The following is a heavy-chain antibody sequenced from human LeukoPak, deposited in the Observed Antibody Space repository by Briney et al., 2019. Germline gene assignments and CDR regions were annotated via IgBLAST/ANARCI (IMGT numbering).Heavy chain of an antibody. CDR1: GYTFTSCG. CDR2: ISAYNGNT. J-gene: IGHJ5*02. V-gene: IGHV1-18*01. D-gene: IGHD2-21*02. Sequence: GASVKVSCKASGYTFTSCGISWVRQAPGQGLEWMGWISAYNGNTNYAQKLQGRVTITADKSTSTAYMELSSLRSEDTAVYYCARGDSRDNWFDPWGQGTLVTVSS. CDR3: ARGDSRDNWFDP.